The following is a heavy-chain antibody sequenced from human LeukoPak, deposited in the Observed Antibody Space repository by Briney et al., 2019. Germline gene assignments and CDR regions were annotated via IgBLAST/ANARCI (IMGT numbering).Heavy chain of an antibody. CDR1: GGSFSGYY. CDR2: INHSGST. Sequence: KPSETLSLTCAVYGGSFSGYYWSWIRQPPGKGLEWIGEINHSGSTNYNPSLKSRVTISVDTSKNQFSLKLSSVTAADTAVYYCARYKGSRWSYGPYNWFDPWGQGTLVTVSS. D-gene: IGHD6-13*01. CDR3: ARYKGSRWSYGPYNWFDP. J-gene: IGHJ5*02. V-gene: IGHV4-34*01.